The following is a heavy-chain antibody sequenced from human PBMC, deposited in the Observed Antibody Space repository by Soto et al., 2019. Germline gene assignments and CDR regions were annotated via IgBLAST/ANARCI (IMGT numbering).Heavy chain of an antibody. CDR3: ARDRLEDIVVVPAAILVY. V-gene: IGHV3-48*01. CDR1: GFTFSSYS. CDR2: ISSSSSTI. J-gene: IGHJ4*02. Sequence: EVQLVESGGGLVQPGGSLRLSCAASGFTFSSYSMNWVRQAPGKGLEWVSYISSSSSTIYYADSVKGRFTISRDNAKNSLYLQRNSLRAEDTAVYYCARDRLEDIVVVPAAILVYWGQGTLVTVSS. D-gene: IGHD2-2*01.